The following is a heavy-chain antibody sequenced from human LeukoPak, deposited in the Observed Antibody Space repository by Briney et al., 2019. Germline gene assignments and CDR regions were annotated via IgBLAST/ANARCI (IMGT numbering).Heavy chain of an antibody. CDR3: ADPPSDF. CDR1: GFNFNSKW. J-gene: IGHJ4*02. V-gene: IGHV3-7*01. Sequence: PGGFLRLSCATSGFNFNSKWMTWVRQAPGKGLEWVANINQDGSEKYHGDSVKGRFTISRDNAKSSLFLEMSSLRAEDTAVYYCADPPSDFWGQGTLVAVSS. CDR2: INQDGSEK.